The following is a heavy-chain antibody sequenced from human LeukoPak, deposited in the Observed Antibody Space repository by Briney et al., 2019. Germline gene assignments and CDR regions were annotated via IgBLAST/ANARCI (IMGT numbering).Heavy chain of an antibody. Sequence: SETLSLTCTVSGGSISSYYWSWIRQPPGKGLEWIGYVYYSGSTNYNPSLKSRVTISVDTSKNQFSLKLSSVTAADTAVYYCARQREYYESSGYYSFDYWGQGTLVTVSS. CDR1: GGSISSYY. V-gene: IGHV4-59*08. D-gene: IGHD3-22*01. CDR3: ARQREYYESSGYYSFDY. J-gene: IGHJ4*02. CDR2: VYYSGST.